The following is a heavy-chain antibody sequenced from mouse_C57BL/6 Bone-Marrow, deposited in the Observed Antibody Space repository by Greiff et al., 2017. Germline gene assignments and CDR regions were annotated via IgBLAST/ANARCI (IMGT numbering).Heavy chain of an antibody. CDR2: IYIGNGYT. D-gene: IGHD1-1*01. CDR1: GYTFTSYG. Sequence: VQLKESGAELVRPGSSVKMSCKTSGYTFTSYGINGVKQRPGQGLEWIGYIYIGNGYTEYNEKFKGKATLTSDKASSTAYMQLSSLTSEDSAIYFCARRDYYGSSTFAYWGQGTLVTVSA. CDR3: ARRDYYGSSTFAY. J-gene: IGHJ3*01. V-gene: IGHV1-58*01.